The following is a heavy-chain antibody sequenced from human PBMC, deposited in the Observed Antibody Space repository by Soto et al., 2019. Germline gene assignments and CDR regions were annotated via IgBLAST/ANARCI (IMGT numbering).Heavy chain of an antibody. V-gene: IGHV3-33*01. CDR2: TWHDGSNK. J-gene: IGHJ2*01. CDR1: GFSFSSYG. D-gene: IGHD3-10*01. CDR3: ARDVIYGSGCLDL. Sequence: GGSLRLSCGASGFSFSSYGMHWVRQAPGKGLEWVAVTWHDGSNKYYADSVKGRFTISRDNSKNTVRLQMDSLRAEDTAVYYCARDVIYGSGCLDLWGRGTPVTVSS.